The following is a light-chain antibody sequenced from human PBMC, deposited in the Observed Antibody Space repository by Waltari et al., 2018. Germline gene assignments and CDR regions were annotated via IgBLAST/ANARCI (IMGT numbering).Light chain of an antibody. CDR1: QSVRNF. V-gene: IGKV3-11*01. CDR2: DTS. CDR3: QQRFSWPPIT. Sequence: ETVLTQSPATLSLSPGESATLSCRASQSVRNFLAWYQQKPGQAPRLLIYDTSNRATGIPARFSGSGSVTDFTLTISSLEPEDFASYYCQQRFSWPPITFGQGTRLEIK. J-gene: IGKJ5*01.